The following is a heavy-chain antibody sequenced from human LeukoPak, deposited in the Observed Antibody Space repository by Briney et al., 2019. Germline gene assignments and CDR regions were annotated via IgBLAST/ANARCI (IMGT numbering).Heavy chain of an antibody. Sequence: GGSLRLSCAASGFTFSSYWMSWVRQAPGKGLEWVANIKQDGSEKYYVDSVKGRFTISRDNSKNTLYLQMTNLRVEDTAVYYCAKVQRDIVVVIAIFGFDYWGQGTLVTVSS. J-gene: IGHJ4*02. D-gene: IGHD2-21*01. CDR2: IKQDGSEK. CDR3: AKVQRDIVVVIAIFGFDY. V-gene: IGHV3-7*03. CDR1: GFTFSSYW.